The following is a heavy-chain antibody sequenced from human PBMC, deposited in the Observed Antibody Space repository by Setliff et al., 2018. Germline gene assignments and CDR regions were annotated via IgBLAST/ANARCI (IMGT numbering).Heavy chain of an antibody. J-gene: IGHJ3*02. CDR3: ARGRTMVRGVDAFDI. Sequence: PSETLSLTCAVYGGSFSGYYWSWIRQPPGKGLEWIGEINHSGSTNYNPSLESRVTIAVDTSKNQFSLKLSSVTAADTAVYYCARGRTMVRGVDAFDIWGQGTMVTVSS. D-gene: IGHD3-10*01. CDR2: INHSGST. CDR1: GGSFSGYY. V-gene: IGHV4-34*01.